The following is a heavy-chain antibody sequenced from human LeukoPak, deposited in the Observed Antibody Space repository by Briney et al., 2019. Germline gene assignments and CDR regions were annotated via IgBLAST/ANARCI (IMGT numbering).Heavy chain of an antibody. D-gene: IGHD3-22*01. CDR2: ITGSSDTI. CDR1: GFTFSDYS. J-gene: IGHJ4*02. CDR3: SSESRY. V-gene: IGHV3-48*02. Sequence: PGGSLRLSCAASGFTFSDYSMNWARQAPGKGLEWVSWITGSSDTIFYADSVKGRFTISRDNAKNSLYLQMSSLGDEDTAMYYCSSESRYWGQGTLVIVSS.